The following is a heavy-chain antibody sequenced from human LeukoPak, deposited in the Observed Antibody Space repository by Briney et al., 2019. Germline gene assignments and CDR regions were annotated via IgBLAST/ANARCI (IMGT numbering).Heavy chain of an antibody. J-gene: IGHJ4*02. CDR3: ATELAALDY. Sequence: ASVKVSCKASGGTFSSYAISWVRQAPGQGLEWMGGFDPEDGETIYAQKFQGRVTMTEDTSTDTAYMELSSLRSEDTAVYYCATELAALDYWGQGTLVTVSS. CDR1: GGTFSSYA. V-gene: IGHV1-24*01. CDR2: FDPEDGET.